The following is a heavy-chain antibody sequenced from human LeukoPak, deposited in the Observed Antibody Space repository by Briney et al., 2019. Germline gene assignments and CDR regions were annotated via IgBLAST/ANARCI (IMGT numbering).Heavy chain of an antibody. CDR3: ASSYCSGGHCYPQQTVYYFDF. J-gene: IGHJ4*02. CDR1: GYTFTSYY. CDR2: INPSGGST. Sequence: ASVKVSCKASGYTFTSYYMHWVRQAPGQGLEWMGIINPSGGSTSYAQKFQGRVTMTRDTSTSTVYMELSSLRSEDTAVYYCASSYCSGGHCYPQQTVYYFDFWGQGTLVTVSS. D-gene: IGHD2-15*01. V-gene: IGHV1-46*01.